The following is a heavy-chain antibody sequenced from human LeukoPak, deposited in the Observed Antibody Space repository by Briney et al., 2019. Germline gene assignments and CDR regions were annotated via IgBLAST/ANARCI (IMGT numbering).Heavy chain of an antibody. CDR3: AKDGIAVTPPYYYYYYMDV. V-gene: IGHV3-30*02. CDR2: IRYDGSNK. D-gene: IGHD4-11*01. Sequence: SGGSLRLSCAASGFTFSSYGMHWVRQAPGKGLEWVAFIRYDGSNKYYADSVKGRFTISRDNSKNTLYLQMNSLRAEDTAVYYCAKDGIAVTPPYYYYYYMDVWGKGTTVTVSS. CDR1: GFTFSSYG. J-gene: IGHJ6*03.